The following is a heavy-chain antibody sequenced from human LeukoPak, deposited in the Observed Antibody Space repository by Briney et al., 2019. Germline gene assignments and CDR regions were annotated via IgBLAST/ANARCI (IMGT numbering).Heavy chain of an antibody. CDR1: GYTFTGYY. CDR2: INPNSGGT. V-gene: IGHV1-2*02. J-gene: IGHJ3*02. Sequence: GASVKVSCKASGYTFTGYYMHWVRQAPGQGLEWMGWINPNSGGTNYAQKFQGRVTMTRDTSISTAYMELSRLRSDDTAVYYCARDRWELPQAFDIWGQGTMVTVSS. D-gene: IGHD1-26*01. CDR3: ARDRWELPQAFDI.